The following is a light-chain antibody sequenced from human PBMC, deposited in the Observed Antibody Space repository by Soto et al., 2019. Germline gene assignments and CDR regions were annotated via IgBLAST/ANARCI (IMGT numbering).Light chain of an antibody. Sequence: FVLTQSPGTLSLSPGERATLSCRASQTVRGNYIAWYQQKPGQAPRVLIFEASRRATGTPDRFSGSGSGTDFTLTISRLEPEDFAVYYCQQYLNSPFTFGQGTNLEI. CDR2: EAS. CDR3: QQYLNSPFT. CDR1: QTVRGNY. V-gene: IGKV3-20*01. J-gene: IGKJ2*01.